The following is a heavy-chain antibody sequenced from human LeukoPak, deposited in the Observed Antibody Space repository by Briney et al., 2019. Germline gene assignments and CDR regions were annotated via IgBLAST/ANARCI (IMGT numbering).Heavy chain of an antibody. CDR3: ARSYYYGSGSYSIDY. Sequence: VASVKVSCKASGYTFTSYYMHWVRQAPGQGLEWMGIINPSGGSTSYAQKFQGRVTMTRDMSTSTVYMELSSLRSEDTAVYYCARSYYYGSGSYSIDYWGQGTLVTVSS. V-gene: IGHV1-46*01. D-gene: IGHD3-10*01. CDR1: GYTFTSYY. J-gene: IGHJ4*02. CDR2: INPSGGST.